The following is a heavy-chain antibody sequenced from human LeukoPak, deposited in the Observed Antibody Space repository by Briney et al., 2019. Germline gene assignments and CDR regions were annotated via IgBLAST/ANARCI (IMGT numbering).Heavy chain of an antibody. CDR1: GGSIRSDY. CDR2: INYGGSA. V-gene: IGHV4-59*01. Sequence: SETLSLICTVSGGSIRSDYWSWIRQPTGKGLEWIGNINYGGSANYNPSLKSRVTISLDTPKNQFSLKLTSVTAADTAVYYCARYSHYVRWFDPWGQGTLVTVSS. CDR3: ARYSHYVRWFDP. D-gene: IGHD4-11*01. J-gene: IGHJ5*02.